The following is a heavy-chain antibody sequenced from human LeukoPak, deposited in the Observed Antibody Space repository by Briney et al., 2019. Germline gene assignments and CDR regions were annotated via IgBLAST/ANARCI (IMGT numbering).Heavy chain of an antibody. CDR2: ISYDGSIT. CDR1: EFSFNNFT. J-gene: IGHJ5*02. V-gene: IGHV3-30-3*01. CDR3: AREDNPLWFDP. Sequence: GSLRLSCAASEFSFNNFTMYWVRQAPGKGLEWLAVISYDGSITYYADSVKGRFTISRDNSNNTLHLQMNSLRAEDTALYYCAREDNPLWFDPWGQGTLVTVSS. D-gene: IGHD5-24*01.